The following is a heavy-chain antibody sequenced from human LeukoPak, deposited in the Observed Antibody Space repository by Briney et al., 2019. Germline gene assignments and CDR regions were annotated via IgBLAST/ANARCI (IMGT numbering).Heavy chain of an antibody. CDR1: GYTFTGYY. D-gene: IGHD3-16*02. CDR3: ARAMITFGGVIAVNWFDP. V-gene: IGHV1-2*06. J-gene: IGHJ5*02. Sequence: ASVKVSCKASGYTFTGYYIHWVRQAPGQGLEWMGRINPSSGGTNYAQKFQGRVTMTRDTSISTTYMELSRLRSDDTAVYYCARAMITFGGVIAVNWFDPWGQGTLVTVSS. CDR2: INPSSGGT.